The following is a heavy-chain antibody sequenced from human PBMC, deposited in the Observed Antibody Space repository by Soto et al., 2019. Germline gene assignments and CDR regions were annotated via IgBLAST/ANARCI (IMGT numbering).Heavy chain of an antibody. V-gene: IGHV3-30*18. D-gene: IGHD3-22*01. CDR3: AKVMSGYYNYYYYGMDV. CDR2: ISYDGSNK. CDR1: GFTFSSYG. Sequence: ESGGGVVQPGRSLRLSCAASGFTFSSYGMHWVRQAPGKGLEWVAVISYDGSNKYYADSVKGRFTISRDNSKNTLYLQMNSLRAEDTAVYYCAKVMSGYYNYYYYGMDVWGQGTTVTVSS. J-gene: IGHJ6*02.